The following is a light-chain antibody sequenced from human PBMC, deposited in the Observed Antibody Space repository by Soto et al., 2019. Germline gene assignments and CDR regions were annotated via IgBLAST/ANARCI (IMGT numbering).Light chain of an antibody. CDR2: AAS. CDR3: KKYNSEPLT. Sequence: DVPMTQSPSSLSASVGDRVTITCRASQGIAPYLAWFQQKPGIVTKLLIYAASTLQSGVPSRFSGSGSGTDFTLTISSLQPEEVTTYYCKKYNSEPLTFGGGNKVQIK. CDR1: QGIAPY. V-gene: IGKV1-27*01. J-gene: IGKJ4*01.